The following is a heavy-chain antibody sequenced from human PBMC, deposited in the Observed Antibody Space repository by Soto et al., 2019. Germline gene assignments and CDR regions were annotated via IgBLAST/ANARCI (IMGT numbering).Heavy chain of an antibody. V-gene: IGHV1-69*12. J-gene: IGHJ3*02. CDR1: GGTFSSYA. CDR3: AGGLEMATIFAFDI. CDR2: TIPIFGTA. Sequence: QVQLVQSGAEVKKPGSSVKVSCKASGGTFSSYAISWVRQAPGQGLEWMGGTIPIFGTANYAQKFQGRVTITADESTSTAYMELSSLRSEDTAVYYCAGGLEMATIFAFDIWGQGTMVTVSS. D-gene: IGHD5-12*01.